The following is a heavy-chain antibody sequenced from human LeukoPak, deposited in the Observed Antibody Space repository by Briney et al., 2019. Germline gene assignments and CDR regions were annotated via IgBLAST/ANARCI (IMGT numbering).Heavy chain of an antibody. CDR2: ISGSGGST. D-gene: IGHD3-22*01. J-gene: IGHJ3*02. V-gene: IGHV3-23*01. Sequence: PGGSLRLSCAASGFTFSSYAMSWVRQAPGKGLEWVSAISGSGGSTYYADSVKGRFTISRDNSKNTLYLQMNSLRAEDTAVYYCAKDITMIVVGHDAFDIWGQGTMVTVSS. CDR3: AKDITMIVVGHDAFDI. CDR1: GFTFSSYA.